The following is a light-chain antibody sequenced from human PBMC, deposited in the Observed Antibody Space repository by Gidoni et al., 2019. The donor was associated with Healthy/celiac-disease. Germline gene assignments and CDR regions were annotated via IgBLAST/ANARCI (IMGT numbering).Light chain of an antibody. CDR3: SSYTSSSTPFWV. CDR1: SSDVGGYNY. Sequence: QSALTQPASVSRSPGQSIPISCTGTSSDVGGYNYVSWYQQHPGKAPKLMIYEVSNRPSGVSNRFSGSKSGNTASLTISGLQAEDEADYYCSSYTSSSTPFWVFGGGTKLTVL. V-gene: IGLV2-14*01. CDR2: EVS. J-gene: IGLJ3*02.